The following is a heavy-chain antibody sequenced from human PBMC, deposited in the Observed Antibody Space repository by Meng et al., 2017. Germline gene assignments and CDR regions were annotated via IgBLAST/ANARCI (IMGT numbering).Heavy chain of an antibody. J-gene: IGHJ4*02. Sequence: ASVKVSCKASGYTFTGYYMRWVRQAPGQGLEWMGWINPNSGGTNYAQKFQGRVTMTRDTSISTAYMELSRLRSDDTAVYYCARGWGYCGGDCPNIPYYFDYWGQGTLVTVSS. V-gene: IGHV1-2*02. CDR1: GYTFTGYY. D-gene: IGHD2-21*02. CDR2: INPNSGGT. CDR3: ARGWGYCGGDCPNIPYYFDY.